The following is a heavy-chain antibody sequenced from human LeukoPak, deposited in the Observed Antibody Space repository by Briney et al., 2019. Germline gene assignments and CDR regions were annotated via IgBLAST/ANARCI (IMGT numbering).Heavy chain of an antibody. CDR3: ARRRYFDGSGYLE. CDR2: IYYSGRT. V-gene: IGHV4-39*01. D-gene: IGHD3-22*01. CDR1: GDSISRSDSY. J-gene: IGHJ1*01. Sequence: SETLSLTCSVSGDSISRSDSYWDWIRQPPGKGLEWIGTIYYSGRTYYSPSLKSRVTMSVDTSKNQFPLNLRSVTAADTAGYYCARRRYFDGSGYLEWGQGTLLSVSS.